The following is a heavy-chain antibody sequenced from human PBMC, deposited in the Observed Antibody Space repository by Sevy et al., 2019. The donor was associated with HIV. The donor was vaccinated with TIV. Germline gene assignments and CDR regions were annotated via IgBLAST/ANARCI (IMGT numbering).Heavy chain of an antibody. Sequence: GGSLRLSCAASKFIFSDYWMHWVRQAPGKGLVWVSNINEGGSATNYADSVKGRFTISRDNAENTLYLQMNNLRADDTDLYYCARDLRGPRDYWGQGTLVTVSS. J-gene: IGHJ4*02. V-gene: IGHV3-74*01. CDR2: INEGGSAT. CDR3: ARDLRGPRDY. CDR1: KFIFSDYW.